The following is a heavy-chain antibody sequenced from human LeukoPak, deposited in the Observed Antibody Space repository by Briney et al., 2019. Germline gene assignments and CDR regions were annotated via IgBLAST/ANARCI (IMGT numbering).Heavy chain of an antibody. CDR2: IYYSGST. CDR3: AKPHRPSEWLLTFYFDS. V-gene: IGHV4-39*01. D-gene: IGHD3-3*01. Sequence: PSETLSLTCTVSGGSISSSSYYWGWIRQPPGKGLEWIGSIYYSGSTYYNPSLKSRVTISVDTSKNQFSLKLSSVTAADTAVYYCAKPHRPSEWLLTFYFDSWGQGTLVAVSS. CDR1: GGSISSSSYY. J-gene: IGHJ4*02.